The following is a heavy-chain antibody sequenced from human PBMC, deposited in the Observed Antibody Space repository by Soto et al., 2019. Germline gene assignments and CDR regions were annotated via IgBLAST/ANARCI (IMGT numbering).Heavy chain of an antibody. Sequence: GASVMVSCKASGYTFTGYYMHWVRQAPGQGLEWMGWINPNSGGTNYAQKFQGRVTMTRDTSISTAYMELSRLRSDDTAVYYCASANYDILTGYEYYCYYGMDVWGQGTTVTVSS. CDR2: INPNSGGT. CDR1: GYTFTGYY. D-gene: IGHD3-9*01. CDR3: ASANYDILTGYEYYCYYGMDV. V-gene: IGHV1-2*02. J-gene: IGHJ6*02.